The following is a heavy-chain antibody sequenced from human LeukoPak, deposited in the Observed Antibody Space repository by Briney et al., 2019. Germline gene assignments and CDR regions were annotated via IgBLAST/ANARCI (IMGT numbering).Heavy chain of an antibody. CDR1: GFTVSSNY. Sequence: PGGSLRLSCAASGFTVSSNYMSWVRQAPGKGLEWVSVIYSGGSTYYADSVKGRFTISRDNSKNTLYLQMNSLRAEDTAVYYCAKWTSLMVRGSPGFDYWGQGTLVTVSS. CDR2: IYSGGST. D-gene: IGHD3-10*01. V-gene: IGHV3-53*01. J-gene: IGHJ4*02. CDR3: AKWTSLMVRGSPGFDY.